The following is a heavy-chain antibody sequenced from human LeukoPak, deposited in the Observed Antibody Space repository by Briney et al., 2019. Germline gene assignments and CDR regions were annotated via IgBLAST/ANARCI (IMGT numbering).Heavy chain of an antibody. CDR1: GGSISSSSYY. Sequence: SETLSLTCTVSGGSISSSSYYWGWIRQPPGKGLEWIGSIYHSGSTYYNPSLKSRVTISVDTSKNQFSLKLSSVTAADTAVYYCASTSYGGNSGGEDYWGQGTLVTVSS. V-gene: IGHV4-39*07. CDR2: IYHSGST. D-gene: IGHD4-23*01. J-gene: IGHJ4*02. CDR3: ASTSYGGNSGGEDY.